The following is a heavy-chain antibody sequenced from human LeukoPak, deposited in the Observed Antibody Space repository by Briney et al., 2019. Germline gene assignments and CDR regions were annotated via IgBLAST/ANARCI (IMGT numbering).Heavy chain of an antibody. CDR2: ISGSGDTL. V-gene: IGHV3-48*03. J-gene: IGHJ4*02. CDR3: ARDGVDTAVITGFDY. CDR1: GFTLSSYE. Sequence: TGGSLRPSCGASGFTLSSYEMNWVRQAPGKGLEWVSYISGSGDTLYYADSVKGRFTISRDNAKNSLYLQMSSLRAEDTAVYYCARDGVDTAVITGFDYWGQGTLVTVSS. D-gene: IGHD5-18*01.